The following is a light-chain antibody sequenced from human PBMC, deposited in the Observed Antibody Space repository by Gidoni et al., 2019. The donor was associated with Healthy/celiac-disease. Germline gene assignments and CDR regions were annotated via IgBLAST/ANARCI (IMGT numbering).Light chain of an antibody. CDR2: DVI. V-gene: IGLV2-14*01. CDR3: SSYTSSSGV. CDR1: SSDVGGYNY. J-gene: IGLJ3*02. Sequence: QSALTQPASVSGSPGQSITISCTGTSSDVGGYNYVSWYQQHQGKAPKLMIYDVINRPSGFSNRFSGSKSGNTAPLTISGLQAEDEADYYCSSYTSSSGVFGGGTKLTVL.